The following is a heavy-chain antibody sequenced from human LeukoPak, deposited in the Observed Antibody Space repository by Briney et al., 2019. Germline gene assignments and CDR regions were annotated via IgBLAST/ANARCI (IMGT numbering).Heavy chain of an antibody. CDR2: IYPGDSDT. Sequence: GESLKISCKGSGSSFTSYWIGWVRQMPGKGLEWMGIIYPGDSDTRYSPSFQGQVTISADKSISTAYLQWSSLKASDTAMYYCARHQVWSGYVNYYYYYMDVWGKGTTVTVSS. V-gene: IGHV5-51*01. CDR1: GSSFTSYW. J-gene: IGHJ6*03. CDR3: ARHQVWSGYVNYYYYYMDV. D-gene: IGHD3-3*01.